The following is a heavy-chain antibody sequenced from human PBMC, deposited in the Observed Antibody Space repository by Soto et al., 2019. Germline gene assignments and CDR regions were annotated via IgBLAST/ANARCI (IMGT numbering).Heavy chain of an antibody. J-gene: IGHJ4*02. CDR3: ARDRPDTGYCSGGSCYSAVDY. V-gene: IGHV3-11*01. CDR2: ISSSGSTI. Sequence: QVQLVESGGGLVKPGGSLRLSCAASGFTFSDYYMSWIRQAPGKGLEWVSYISSSGSTIYYADSVKGRFTISRENAKNSLYLQMNSLRAEDTAVYYCARDRPDTGYCSGGSCYSAVDYWGQGTLVTVSS. D-gene: IGHD2-15*01. CDR1: GFTFSDYY.